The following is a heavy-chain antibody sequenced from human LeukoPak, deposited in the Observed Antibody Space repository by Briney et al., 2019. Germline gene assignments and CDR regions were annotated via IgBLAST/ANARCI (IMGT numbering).Heavy chain of an antibody. J-gene: IGHJ4*02. CDR3: ARANFLYCSSTTCLFDY. CDR1: GYTLTDYY. Sequence: ASVKVSCKASGYTLTDYYLHWVRQAPGQGFEWMGWINPNSDDTNYAQKFQGRVTMTRDTSISTAHMEMSRLRSDDTAVYYCARANFLYCSSTTCLFDYWGQGTLVTVSS. CDR2: INPNSDDT. D-gene: IGHD2-2*01. V-gene: IGHV1-2*02.